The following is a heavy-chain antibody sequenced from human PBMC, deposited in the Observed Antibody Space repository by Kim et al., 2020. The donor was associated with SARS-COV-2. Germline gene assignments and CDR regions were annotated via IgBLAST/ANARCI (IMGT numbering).Heavy chain of an antibody. V-gene: IGHV3-30*04. Sequence: GGSLRLSCAASGFTFSSYAMHWVRQAPGKGLEWVAVISYDGSNKYYADSVKGRFTISRDNSKNTLYLQMNSLRAEDTAVYYCAREGGGNYYGSGSYYKARDYYYYYGMDVWGQGTTVTVSS. CDR1: GFTFSSYA. CDR2: ISYDGSNK. J-gene: IGHJ6*02. CDR3: AREGGGNYYGSGSYYKARDYYYYYGMDV. D-gene: IGHD3-10*01.